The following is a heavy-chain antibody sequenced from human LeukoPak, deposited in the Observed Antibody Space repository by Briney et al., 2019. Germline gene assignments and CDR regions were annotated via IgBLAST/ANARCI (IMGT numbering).Heavy chain of an antibody. CDR2: IYYSGGT. V-gene: IGHV4-61*01. J-gene: IGHJ4*02. CDR3: ARGDIVATHFDY. CDR1: GGSVSSGSYY. Sequence: ASETLSLTCTVSGGSVSSGSYYWSWIRQPPGKGLEWIGYIYYSGGTNYNPSLKSRVTISVDTSKNQFSLKLSSVTAADTAVYYCARGDIVATHFDYWGQGTLVTVSS. D-gene: IGHD5-12*01.